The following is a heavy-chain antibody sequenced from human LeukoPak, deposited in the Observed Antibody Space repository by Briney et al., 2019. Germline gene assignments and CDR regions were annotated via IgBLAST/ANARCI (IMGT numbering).Heavy chain of an antibody. V-gene: IGHV3-20*04. J-gene: IGHJ6*03. CDR1: GFTFDDYG. CDR2: INWNGGST. D-gene: IGHD6-19*01. Sequence: RPGGSLRLSCAASGFTFDDYGMSWVRQAPGKGLEWVSGINWNGGSTGYADSVKGRFTISRDNAKNSLYLQMNSLRAEDTALYYCAREAEGSGHPPRYYYYYYYMDVWGKGTTVTVSS. CDR3: AREAEGSGHPPRYYYYYYYMDV.